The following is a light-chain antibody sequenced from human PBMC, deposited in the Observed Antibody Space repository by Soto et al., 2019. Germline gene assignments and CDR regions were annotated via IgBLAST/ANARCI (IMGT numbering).Light chain of an antibody. Sequence: QSALTQPASVSGSPGQSITISCAGTSSDVGSYNLVSWYLQYPGKAPKLMIYDGNKRPSGVSYRFSGSESGTTASLTISGLQAEDEADYYCCSYAGSGTWVFGGGTKLTVL. J-gene: IGLJ3*02. CDR2: DGN. V-gene: IGLV2-23*01. CDR1: SSDVGSYNL. CDR3: CSYAGSGTWV.